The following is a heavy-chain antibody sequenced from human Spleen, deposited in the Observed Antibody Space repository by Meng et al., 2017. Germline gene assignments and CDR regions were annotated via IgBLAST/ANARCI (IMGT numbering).Heavy chain of an antibody. D-gene: IGHD3-22*01. J-gene: IGHJ4*02. V-gene: IGHV4-30-2*01. Sequence: QLQLQESGSGLGKPSQTLSRTCADSGGFISSGGYPWSWIRQPPGKGLEWIGYLYHSGSTYYNPSLKSRVTISVDRSKNQFSLKLTSVTAADTAVYYCARVSGYFPYYFDYWGQGTLVTVSS. CDR2: LYHSGST. CDR3: ARVSGYFPYYFDY. CDR1: GGFISSGGYP.